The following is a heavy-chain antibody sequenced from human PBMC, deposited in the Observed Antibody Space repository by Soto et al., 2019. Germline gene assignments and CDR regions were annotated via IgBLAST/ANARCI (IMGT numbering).Heavy chain of an antibody. Sequence: LRLSCTASGFTFSSYGMHWVRQAPGKGLEWVAVIWYDGSNKYYADSVKGRFTISRDNSKNTLYLQMNSLRAEDTAVYYCARDGALIAAAGSHYGMDVWGQGTTVTVSS. J-gene: IGHJ6*02. CDR1: GFTFSSYG. V-gene: IGHV3-33*08. D-gene: IGHD6-13*01. CDR3: ARDGALIAAAGSHYGMDV. CDR2: IWYDGSNK.